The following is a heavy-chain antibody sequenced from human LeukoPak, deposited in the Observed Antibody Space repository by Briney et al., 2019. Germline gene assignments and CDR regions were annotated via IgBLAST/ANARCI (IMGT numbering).Heavy chain of an antibody. J-gene: IGHJ3*02. CDR3: AGDSGYGSTWFYAFDI. V-gene: IGHV1-2*02. D-gene: IGHD6-13*01. CDR2: INPDSGGT. Sequence: ASVKVSCKASGFTFTDQYFHWVRQAPGQGLEWMGWINPDSGGTNYAQKFQGRVTLTRDTSISTAYLELRRLKSDDTAVYFCAGDSGYGSTWFYAFDIWGQGTMVAVSS. CDR1: GFTFTDQY.